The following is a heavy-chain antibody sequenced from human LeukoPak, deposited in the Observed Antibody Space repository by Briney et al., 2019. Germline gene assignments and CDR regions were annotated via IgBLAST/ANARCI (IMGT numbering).Heavy chain of an antibody. CDR1: GFIFRNYA. J-gene: IGHJ4*02. D-gene: IGHD3-9*01. V-gene: IGHV3-23*01. CDR2: ITGSGDTT. Sequence: PGASLRLSCAASGFIFRNYAMSWVRQAPGKVLDSVSSITGSGDTTYYADSVKGRFTISRDNSKNTLYVEMNTLRVEDTAIYYCAKWGDYDILTGYYVPDFWGQGTLVTVS. CDR3: AKWGDYDILTGYYVPDF.